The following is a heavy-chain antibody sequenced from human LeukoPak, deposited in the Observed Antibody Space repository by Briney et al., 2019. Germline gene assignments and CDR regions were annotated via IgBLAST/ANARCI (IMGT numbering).Heavy chain of an antibody. Sequence: PGGSLRLSCAASGFTFDDYAMHWVRQAPGKGLEWVSLIRGDGGSTYYADSVKGRFTISRDNSKNSLHLQMNSLRTENTALYYCAKGMRSGTYLNAFDIWGQGTMVTVSS. J-gene: IGHJ3*02. CDR3: AKGMRSGTYLNAFDI. D-gene: IGHD1-26*01. CDR2: IRGDGGST. CDR1: GFTFDDYA. V-gene: IGHV3-43*02.